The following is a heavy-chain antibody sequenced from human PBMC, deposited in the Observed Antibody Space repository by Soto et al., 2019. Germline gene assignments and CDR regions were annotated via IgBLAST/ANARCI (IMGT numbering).Heavy chain of an antibody. J-gene: IGHJ4*02. D-gene: IGHD2-15*01. Sequence: EVQLVESGGGLVQPGGSLRLSCAASGFTFSSTWLHWVRQAQGKGLVWVSRINSDGSSTSYADSVKGRFTISRDNAKNTLYLQMNSLRAEDTAVYYCVRTSLVVAAATREDYWGQGTLVTVSS. V-gene: IGHV3-74*01. CDR1: GFTFSSTW. CDR3: VRTSLVVAAATREDY. CDR2: INSDGSST.